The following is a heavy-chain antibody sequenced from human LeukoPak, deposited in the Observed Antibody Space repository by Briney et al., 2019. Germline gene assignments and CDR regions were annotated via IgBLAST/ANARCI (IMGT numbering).Heavy chain of an antibody. J-gene: IGHJ4*02. V-gene: IGHV1-69*04. CDR1: GGTFSSYA. D-gene: IGHD3-10*01. Sequence: GASVKASCKASGGTFSSYAISWVRQAPGQGLEWMGRIIPILGIANYAQKFQGRVTITADKSTSTAYMELSSLRSEDTAVYYCARSSYGSGIHEVGSDYWGQGTLVTVSS. CDR3: ARSSYGSGIHEVGSDY. CDR2: IIPILGIA.